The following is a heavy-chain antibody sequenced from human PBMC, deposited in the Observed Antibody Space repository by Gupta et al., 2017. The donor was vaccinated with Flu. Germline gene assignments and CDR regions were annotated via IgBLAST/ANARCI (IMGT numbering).Heavy chain of an antibody. CDR3: AKAVGNSPSRYYFDY. CDR1: YT. CDR2: ISVGGGST. D-gene: IGHD1-7*01. J-gene: IGHJ4*02. Sequence: YTMSWVRQAAGKGLEWVSLISVGGGSTYYADSVKGRFTISRDNSKNTLYLQMNSLRAEDTAVYYCAKAVGNSPSRYYFDYWGQGTLVTVSS. V-gene: IGHV3-23*01.